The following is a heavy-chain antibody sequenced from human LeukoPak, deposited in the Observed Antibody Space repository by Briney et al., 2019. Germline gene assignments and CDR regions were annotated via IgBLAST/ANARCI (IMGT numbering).Heavy chain of an antibody. CDR2: MNLHNGNT. Sequence: ASVKVSCEAPGYTFTRYDMNWVRQASGQGLAWLGWMNLHNGNTGYSERFQGRVTMTRNTSLSTAYLELSSLRTEDTAVYYCARGHQLNHYSMDVWGKGTPVTVSS. CDR1: GYTFTRYD. CDR3: ARGHQLNHYSMDV. D-gene: IGHD2-2*01. V-gene: IGHV1-8*01. J-gene: IGHJ6*03.